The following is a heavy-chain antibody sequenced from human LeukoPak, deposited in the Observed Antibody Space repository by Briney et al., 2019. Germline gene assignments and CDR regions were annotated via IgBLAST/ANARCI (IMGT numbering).Heavy chain of an antibody. Sequence: PSETLSLTCTVSGGSISSSSYYWGWVRQPPGKGLEWIGSIYYTGSTYYNPSLKSRVTISVDTSKNQFSLKLSSVTAADTAVYYCARDPSIAAAGTGRAFDIWGQGTMVTVSS. J-gene: IGHJ3*02. CDR3: ARDPSIAAAGTGRAFDI. CDR1: GGSISSSSYY. D-gene: IGHD6-13*01. V-gene: IGHV4-39*07. CDR2: IYYTGST.